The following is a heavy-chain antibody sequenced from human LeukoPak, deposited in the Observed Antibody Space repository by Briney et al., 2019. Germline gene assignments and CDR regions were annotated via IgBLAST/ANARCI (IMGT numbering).Heavy chain of an antibody. CDR3: ARPKTYYYEDTDLKVWVRGPLDY. V-gene: IGHV1-69*13. CDR2: IIPFFGTP. J-gene: IGHJ4*02. Sequence: SVKVSCKASGGTFSSYALSWVRQAPGQGLEWMGGIIPFFGTPNYARRFQDRVTISADESTSTFYMELRSLRSEDTAVYYCARPKTYYYEDTDLKVWVRGPLDYWGQGTLVTVSS. D-gene: IGHD3-22*01. CDR1: GGTFSSYA.